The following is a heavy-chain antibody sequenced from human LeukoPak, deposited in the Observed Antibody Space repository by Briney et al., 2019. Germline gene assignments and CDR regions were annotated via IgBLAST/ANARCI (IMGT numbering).Heavy chain of an antibody. CDR2: INPSGGST. CDR3: ARGELYDFWSGYYNWYFDY. D-gene: IGHD3-3*01. J-gene: IGHJ4*02. CDR1: GYTFTSYC. Sequence: ASVKVSCKASGYTFTSYCMHWVRQAPGQGLEWMGIINPSGGSTSYAQKFQGRVTMTRDMSTSTVYMELSSLRSEDTAVYYCARGELYDFWSGYYNWYFDYWGQGTLVTVSS. V-gene: IGHV1-46*03.